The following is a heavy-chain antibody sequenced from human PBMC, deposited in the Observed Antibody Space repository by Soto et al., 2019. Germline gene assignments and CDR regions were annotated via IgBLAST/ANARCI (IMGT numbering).Heavy chain of an antibody. CDR2: ISYDGSNK. V-gene: IGHV3-30-3*01. CDR1: GFTFSSYA. J-gene: IGHJ6*01. Sequence: QVQLVESGGDVVQPGRSLRLSCAASGFTFSSYAMHWVRQAPGKGLEWVAVISYDGSNKYYADSVKGRFTISRDNSKNTLYLLMNSLRAEDTAVYYCARGLYGMDVW. CDR3: ARGLYGMDV.